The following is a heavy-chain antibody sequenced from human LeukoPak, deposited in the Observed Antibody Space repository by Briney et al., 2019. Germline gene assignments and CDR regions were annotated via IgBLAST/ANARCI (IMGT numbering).Heavy chain of an antibody. CDR2: ISTSSSYI. D-gene: IGHD4-23*01. V-gene: IGHV3-21*06. Sequence: GGSLRLSCAASGFTFNKYSMNWVRQAPGKGLEWASSISTSSSYIYYADSVKGRFTISRDNAKNSLYLQMNSLRAEDTAVFYCARLRWEQTGYSSDYWGQGTLVTVSS. J-gene: IGHJ4*02. CDR1: GFTFNKYS. CDR3: ARLRWEQTGYSSDY.